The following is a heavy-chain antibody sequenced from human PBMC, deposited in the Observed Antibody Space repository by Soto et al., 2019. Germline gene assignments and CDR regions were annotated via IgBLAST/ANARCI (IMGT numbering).Heavy chain of an antibody. CDR1: GFTFSSNY. V-gene: IGHV3-53*01. J-gene: IGHJ3*02. CDR3: ARDKSSGSYFLAFDI. CDR2: IYSGGST. Sequence: PXESLRLSFAASGFTFSSNYMSWVRQAPGKGLEWVSVIYSGGSTYYADSVNGRFTISRDNSKNTLYLQMNSLRAEDTAVYYCARDKSSGSYFLAFDIWGQGTMVTVSS. D-gene: IGHD1-26*01.